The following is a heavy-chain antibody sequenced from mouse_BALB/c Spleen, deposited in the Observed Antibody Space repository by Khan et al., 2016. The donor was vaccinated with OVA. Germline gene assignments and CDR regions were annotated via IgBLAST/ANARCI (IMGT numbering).Heavy chain of an antibody. J-gene: IGHJ2*01. CDR1: GYSITSDYA. CDR3: ARSWTITTVVATDFYY. V-gene: IGHV3-2*02. CDR2: ISYSGRT. D-gene: IGHD1-1*01. Sequence: EVQLQESGPGLVKPSQSLSLTCTVTGYSITSDYAWNWIRQFPGNKLEWMGYISYSGRTSYNPSLKSRISITRDTSKNQFFLQLNSVTTEDTATYYCARSWTITTVVATDFYYWGQGTTLTVSA.